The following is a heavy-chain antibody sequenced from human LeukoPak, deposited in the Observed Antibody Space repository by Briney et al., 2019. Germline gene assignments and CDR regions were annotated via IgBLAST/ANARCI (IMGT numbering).Heavy chain of an antibody. V-gene: IGHV1-24*01. CDR3: ATSRGVVAASPFDY. J-gene: IGHJ4*02. CDR2: FDPEDGET. D-gene: IGHD2-15*01. CDR1: GYTLTELS. Sequence: GASVKVSCKVSGYTLTELSMHWVRQAPGKGLEWMGGFDPEDGETIYAQKFQGRVTMTEDTSTDTAYMELSSLRSEDTAVYYCATSRGVVAASPFDYWGQGTLVTVSS.